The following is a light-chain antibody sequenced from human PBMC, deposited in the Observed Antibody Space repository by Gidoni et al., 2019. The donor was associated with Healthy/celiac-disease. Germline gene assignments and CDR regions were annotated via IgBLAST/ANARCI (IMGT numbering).Light chain of an antibody. J-gene: IGKJ4*01. CDR1: QSVSSY. V-gene: IGKV3-11*01. Sequence: EIVLTQSPATLSLSPGARATLSCRASQSVSSYLAWYQQKPGQAPRLLLYDASNRATGIPARFSGSGSGTDFTLTISSLEPEDFAVYYCQQRSNWLTFGGGTKVEIK. CDR3: QQRSNWLT. CDR2: DAS.